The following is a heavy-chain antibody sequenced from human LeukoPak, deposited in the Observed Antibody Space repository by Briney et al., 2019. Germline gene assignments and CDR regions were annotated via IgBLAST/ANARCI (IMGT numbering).Heavy chain of an antibody. CDR3: ARGPPLIGAAAGLLYFDY. V-gene: IGHV3-13*01. D-gene: IGHD6-13*01. CDR2: IGTAGDT. CDR1: GFTFSSYD. J-gene: IGHJ4*02. Sequence: GGSLRLSCAASGFTFSSYDMHWVRHATGKGLEWVSAIGTAGDTYYPGSVKGRFTISRENAKNSLYLQMNSLRAGDTAVYYCARGPPLIGAAAGLLYFDYWGQGTLVTVSS.